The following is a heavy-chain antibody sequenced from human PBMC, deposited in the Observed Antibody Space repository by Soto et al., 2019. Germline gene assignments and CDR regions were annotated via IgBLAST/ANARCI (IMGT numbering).Heavy chain of an antibody. V-gene: IGHV4-39*01. J-gene: IGHJ4*02. Sequence: SETLSLTCTVPGGSVTNSSYYWGWIRQSPGKGLEWIGSVYYRGRSYSKSSVKSRVTISVDTSKNRFSLSLNSVTASDTAVYFCVSQRTTAPTQAYFDYWGPGALVTVSS. CDR1: GGSVTNSSYY. CDR2: VYYRGRS. CDR3: VSQRTTAPTQAYFDY. D-gene: IGHD4-17*01.